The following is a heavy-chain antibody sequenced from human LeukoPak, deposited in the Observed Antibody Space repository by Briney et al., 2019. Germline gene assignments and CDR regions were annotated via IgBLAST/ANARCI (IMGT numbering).Heavy chain of an antibody. CDR2: IDPSDSET. CDR3: ARQTAMGRSGDY. Sequence: GESLQISCNASGYIFTSYWSGWVRQLPGEGLEWMGIIDPSDSETRYTPSFQGQVTISVDKSLTTADLQWNSLKASHTAMYYCARQTAMGRSGDYWGQGTLDTVSS. V-gene: IGHV5-51*01. J-gene: IGHJ4*02. CDR1: GYIFTSYW. D-gene: IGHD5-18*01.